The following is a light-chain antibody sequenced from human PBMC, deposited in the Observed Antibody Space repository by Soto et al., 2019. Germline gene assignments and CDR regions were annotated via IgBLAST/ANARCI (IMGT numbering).Light chain of an antibody. CDR1: QSVSSY. CDR3: QQRSNWPRLT. CDR2: DAS. J-gene: IGKJ4*01. V-gene: IGKV3-11*01. Sequence: EIVLTHSPATLSLSPGERATLSCRASQSVSSYLAWYQQKPGQAPRLLIYDASNRATGIPARFSGSGSGTDFTLKISSLEPEDFAFYYCQQRSNWPRLTFGGGTKV.